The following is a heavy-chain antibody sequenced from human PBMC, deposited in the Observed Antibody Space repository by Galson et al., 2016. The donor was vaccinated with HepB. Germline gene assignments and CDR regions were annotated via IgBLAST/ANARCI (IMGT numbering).Heavy chain of an antibody. CDR3: ARELRDYSASPPNWFDP. V-gene: IGHV4-61*01. Sequence: SETLSLTCTVSGDSVNSGSYYWSWIRQPPGKGLEWIGYIYYTGSTNYNTSLESRVTMSLDVSRNQFSLRLSSVTAADTAVYFCARELRDYSASPPNWFDPWGQGTRVIVSS. CDR2: IYYTGST. CDR1: GDSVNSGSYY. D-gene: IGHD4/OR15-4a*01. J-gene: IGHJ5*02.